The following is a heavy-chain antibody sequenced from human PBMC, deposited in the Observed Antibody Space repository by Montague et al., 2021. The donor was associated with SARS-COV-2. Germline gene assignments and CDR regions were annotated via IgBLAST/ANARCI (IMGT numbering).Heavy chain of an antibody. CDR3: AKDMGGAVAVPPHYYYYGMDV. D-gene: IGHD6-19*01. Sequence: SLRLSCAASGFTFDDYAVHWVRQAPGKGLEWVSGISWNSGSIGYADSVKGRFTISRDNAKNSLYLQMNSLRAEDTALYYCAKDMGGAVAVPPHYYYYGMDVWGQGTTVTVSS. CDR1: GFTFDDYA. V-gene: IGHV3-9*01. J-gene: IGHJ6*02. CDR2: ISWNSGSI.